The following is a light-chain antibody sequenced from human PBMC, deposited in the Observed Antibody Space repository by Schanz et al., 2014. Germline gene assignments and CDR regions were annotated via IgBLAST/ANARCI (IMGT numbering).Light chain of an antibody. V-gene: IGLV2-18*02. J-gene: IGLJ2*01. CDR1: SSDIGSYNR. CDR3: CSYAGSSTVV. CDR2: EVT. Sequence: QSALTQPPSVSGSPGQSVTISCTGTSSDIGSYNRVSWYQQPPGAAPKLIIYEVTYRPSGVPDRFSGSKSGSTASLTISGLQAEDEADYYCCSYAGSSTVVFGGGTKLTVL.